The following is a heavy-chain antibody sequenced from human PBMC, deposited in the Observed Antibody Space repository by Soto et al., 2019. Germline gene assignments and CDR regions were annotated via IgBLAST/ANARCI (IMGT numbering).Heavy chain of an antibody. J-gene: IGHJ5*02. V-gene: IGHV1-46*01. CDR3: ARISCSDANCYCNWLDP. CDR2: INPSGGST. CDR1: GYTFTSYF. Sequence: QVQLVQSGAEVKKPGASVKVSCKASGYTFTSYFIHWVRQAPGQGLEWMGIINPSGGSTGYAQKFQGRVTMARDTSTSPVYMELSGLRSEDTAVYYCARISCSDANCYCNWLDPWGQGTLVTVSS. D-gene: IGHD2-15*01.